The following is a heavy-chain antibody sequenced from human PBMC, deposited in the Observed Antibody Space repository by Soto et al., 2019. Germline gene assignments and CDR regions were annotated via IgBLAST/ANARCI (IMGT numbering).Heavy chain of an antibody. CDR1: GFTFSSYA. V-gene: IGHV3-30-3*01. D-gene: IGHD3-22*01. CDR2: ISYDGSNK. J-gene: IGHJ4*02. CDR3: ARGYYDSSGYYPCD. Sequence: GGSLRLSCAASGFTFSSYAMHWVRQAPGKGLEWVAVISYDGSNKYYADSVKGRFTISRDNSKNTLYLQMNSLRAEDTAVYYCARGYYDSSGYYPCDWGQGTLVTVSS.